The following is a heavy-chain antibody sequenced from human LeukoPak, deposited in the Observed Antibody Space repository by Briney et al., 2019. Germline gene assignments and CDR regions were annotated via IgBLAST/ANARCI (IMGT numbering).Heavy chain of an antibody. J-gene: IGHJ4*02. CDR1: GFTFNNAW. D-gene: IGHD2-2*01. CDR2: IYSGGST. Sequence: GGSLRLSCAASGFTFNNAWMSWVRQAPGKGLEWVSVIYSGGSTYYADSVKGRFTISRDNSKNTLYLQMNSLRAEDTAVYYCARDYCSSTSCSLDYWGQGTLVTVSS. V-gene: IGHV3-66*01. CDR3: ARDYCSSTSCSLDY.